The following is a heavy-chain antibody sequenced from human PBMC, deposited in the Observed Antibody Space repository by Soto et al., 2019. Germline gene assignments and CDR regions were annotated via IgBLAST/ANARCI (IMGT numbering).Heavy chain of an antibody. CDR3: ARVQYSSGPYRWFDP. J-gene: IGHJ5*02. CDR2: IYSSGST. Sequence: SETLSLTCTVSGGSISGYYWTWIRQPAGKGLEYIGRIYSSGSTNFSPSLKSRVTMSVDTSQNQFSLKLTSMTAADTAIYYCARVQYSSGPYRWFDPWGQGTLVTVSS. CDR1: GGSISGYY. D-gene: IGHD6-19*01. V-gene: IGHV4-4*07.